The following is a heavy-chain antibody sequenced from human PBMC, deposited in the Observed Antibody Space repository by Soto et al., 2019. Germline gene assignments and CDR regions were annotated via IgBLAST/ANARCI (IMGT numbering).Heavy chain of an antibody. J-gene: IGHJ4*02. Sequence: GGSLRLSCAASGFTFSSYGMHWVRQAPGKGLEWVAVISYDGSNKYYADSVKGRFTISRDNSKNTLYLQMNSLRAEDTAVYYCAKDMDDSLDYWGQGTLVTVSS. V-gene: IGHV3-30*18. CDR1: GFTFSSYG. CDR2: ISYDGSNK. D-gene: IGHD3-16*01. CDR3: AKDMDDSLDY.